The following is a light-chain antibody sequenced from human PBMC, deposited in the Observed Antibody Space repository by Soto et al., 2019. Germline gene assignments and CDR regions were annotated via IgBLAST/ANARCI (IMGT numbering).Light chain of an antibody. CDR1: KNDIGVYDF. V-gene: IGLV2-8*01. Sequence: QSVLTQPPSASGSPGQSVTISCTGTKNDIGVYDFVSWYQHHPGKAPRLIIYEVVQRPSGVTDRFSGSKSGNTASLTVSGLPAADEADYFCKSYAGSKTYVFGSGNKVTVL. CDR3: KSYAGSKTYV. CDR2: EVV. J-gene: IGLJ1*01.